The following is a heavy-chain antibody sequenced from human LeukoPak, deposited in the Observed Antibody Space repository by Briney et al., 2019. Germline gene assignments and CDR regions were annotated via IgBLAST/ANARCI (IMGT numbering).Heavy chain of an antibody. CDR1: GGTFSSYA. D-gene: IGHD2-21*02. CDR2: IIPIFGTT. Sequence: SVKVSCKASGGTFSSYAISWVRQAPGQGLEWMGGIIPIFGTTNYAQKFQGRVTITTDESTSTAYMELSSLRSEDTAVYYCAGRSVVVTAIRYYFDYWGQRTLVTVSS. J-gene: IGHJ4*02. CDR3: AGRSVVVTAIRYYFDY. V-gene: IGHV1-69*05.